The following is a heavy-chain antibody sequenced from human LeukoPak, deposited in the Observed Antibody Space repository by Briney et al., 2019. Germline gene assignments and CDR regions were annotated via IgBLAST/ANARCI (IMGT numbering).Heavy chain of an antibody. CDR3: AREDDILTGYSYYFDY. V-gene: IGHV4-61*02. D-gene: IGHD3-9*01. J-gene: IGHJ4*02. Sequence: SETLSLTCTVSGGSISSGSYYWSWIRQPAGKELEWIGRIHTSGSTNYNPSLKSRVTISVDTSKNQFSLKLSSVTAADTAVYYCAREDDILTGYSYYFDYWGQGTLVTVSS. CDR1: GGSISSGSYY. CDR2: IHTSGST.